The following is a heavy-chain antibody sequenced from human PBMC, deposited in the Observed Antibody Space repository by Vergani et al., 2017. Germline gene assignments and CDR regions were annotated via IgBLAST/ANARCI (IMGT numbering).Heavy chain of an antibody. Sequence: QVQLQESGPGLVKPSQTLSLTCTVSNGSINSDNYYWSWIRQHPGKGLEWVGYIYYSGSTYYNPSLKSRVTISVDTSKNQFSLKLSSVTAADMAVYYCARKSPRGRGISWFDPWGQGTLVTVSS. J-gene: IGHJ5*02. V-gene: IGHV4-30-4*08. CDR1: NGSINSDNYY. CDR3: ARKSPRGRGISWFDP. CDR2: IYYSGST. D-gene: IGHD1-14*01.